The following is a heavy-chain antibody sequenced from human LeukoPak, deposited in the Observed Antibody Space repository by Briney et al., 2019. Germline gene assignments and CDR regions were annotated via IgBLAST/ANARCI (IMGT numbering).Heavy chain of an antibody. Sequence: SETLSLTCSVSGGSMSNNYWSWIRQPPGRGLEWIGYIYYSGSTNYNPSLKSRVTISVDTSKNQFSLKLSSVTAADTAVYYCARGLMMAVAGRGEFHYWGQGTLVTVSS. V-gene: IGHV4-59*01. D-gene: IGHD6-13*01. J-gene: IGHJ4*02. CDR2: IYYSGST. CDR1: GGSMSNNY. CDR3: ARGLMMAVAGRGEFHY.